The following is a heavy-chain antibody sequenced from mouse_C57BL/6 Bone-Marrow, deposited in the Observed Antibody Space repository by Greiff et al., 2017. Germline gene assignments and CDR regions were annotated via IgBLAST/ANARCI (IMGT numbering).Heavy chain of an antibody. Sequence: EVMLVESGGGFVQPGGSMKLSCVASGFTFSNYWMNWVRQSPEKGLEWVAQIRLKSDNYATHYALSVKGRFTISRDDSKSSVYLQMNHLRAEDTVIYSCTGGGWLLPWFAYWGQGTLVTVSA. J-gene: IGHJ3*01. CDR1: GFTFSNYW. D-gene: IGHD2-3*01. CDR2: IRLKSDNYAT. V-gene: IGHV6-3*01. CDR3: TGGGWLLPWFAY.